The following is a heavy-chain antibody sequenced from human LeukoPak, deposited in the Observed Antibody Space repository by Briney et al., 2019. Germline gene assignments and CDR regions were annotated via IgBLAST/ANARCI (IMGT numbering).Heavy chain of an antibody. V-gene: IGHV1-69*04. D-gene: IGHD5-18*01. CDR2: IIPILGIA. CDR1: GGTFSSYA. J-gene: IGHJ4*02. Sequence: GASVKVSCKASGGTFSSYAISWVRQAPGQGLEWMGRIIPILGIANYAQKFQGRVTITADKSTSTAYMELSSLRSEDTAVYYCARVSPNTAMDYYFDYWGQGTLVTVSS. CDR3: ARVSPNTAMDYYFDY.